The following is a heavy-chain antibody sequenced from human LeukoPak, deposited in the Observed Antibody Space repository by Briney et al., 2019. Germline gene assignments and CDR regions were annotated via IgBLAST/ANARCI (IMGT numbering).Heavy chain of an antibody. CDR3: ARSKAAPGAFDI. Sequence: GGSLRLSCAASGFTFSSYSMNWVRQAPGKGLEWVSSISSSSSYIYYADSVKGRFTISRDNAKNSLYLQMNSLRAEDTAVYYCARSKAAPGAFDIWGQGTTVTVSS. CDR1: GFTFSSYS. CDR2: ISSSSSYI. D-gene: IGHD6-6*01. J-gene: IGHJ3*02. V-gene: IGHV3-21*01.